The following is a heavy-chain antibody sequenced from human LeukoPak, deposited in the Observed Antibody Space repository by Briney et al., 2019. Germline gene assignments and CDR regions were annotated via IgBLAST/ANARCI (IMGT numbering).Heavy chain of an antibody. CDR2: ISSSGSTI. V-gene: IGHV3-11*04. Sequence: GGSLRLSCAASGFTFSDYYMSWIRQAPGKGLEWVSYISSSGSTIYYADSVKGRFTISRDNSKNTLYLQMNSLRAEDTAVYYCAKDLWQLDPALFDYWGQGTLVTVSS. D-gene: IGHD6-6*01. CDR3: AKDLWQLDPALFDY. J-gene: IGHJ4*02. CDR1: GFTFSDYY.